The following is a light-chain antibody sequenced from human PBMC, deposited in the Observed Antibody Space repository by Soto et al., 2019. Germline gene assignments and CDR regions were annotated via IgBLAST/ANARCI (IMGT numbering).Light chain of an antibody. CDR3: QHRSSLPLT. CDR2: DAS. Sequence: ETVLTQSPATLSLSPGQRATLSCRASQSVVSYLAWYQQKPGQAPRLLIYDASNRATGVPARFSGSGSGTDFTLTIDSLEPEDFAVYYCQHRSSLPLTFGGGTKVDIK. V-gene: IGKV3-11*01. CDR1: QSVVSY. J-gene: IGKJ4*01.